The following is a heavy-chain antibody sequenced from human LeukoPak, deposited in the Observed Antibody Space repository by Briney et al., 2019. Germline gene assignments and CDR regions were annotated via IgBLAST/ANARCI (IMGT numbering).Heavy chain of an antibody. CDR1: GFTFSSYG. CDR2: IRYDGSNK. D-gene: IGHD2-2*01. CDR3: AKDPTFIELGYCSSTSCYHHYFDY. V-gene: IGHV3-30*02. Sequence: PGGSLRLSCAASGFTFSSYGMHWVRQAPGKGLEWVAFIRYDGSNKNYADSVKGRFTISRDNSKNTLYLQMNSLRAEDTAVYYCAKDPTFIELGYCSSTSCYHHYFDYWGQGTLVTVSS. J-gene: IGHJ4*02.